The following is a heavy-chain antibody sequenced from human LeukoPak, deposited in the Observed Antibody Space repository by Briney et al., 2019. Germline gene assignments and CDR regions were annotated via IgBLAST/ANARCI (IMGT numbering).Heavy chain of an antibody. Sequence: ALVKVSCKVSGYTLTELSMHWVRQAPGKGLEWMGGFDREDGETIYAQKFQGRVTMTEDTSTDTAYMELSSLRSEDTAVYYCATLRGEDDYSNYGDWFDPWGQGTLVTVSS. D-gene: IGHD4-11*01. CDR3: ATLRGEDDYSNYGDWFDP. CDR2: FDREDGET. J-gene: IGHJ5*02. CDR1: GYTLTELS. V-gene: IGHV1-24*01.